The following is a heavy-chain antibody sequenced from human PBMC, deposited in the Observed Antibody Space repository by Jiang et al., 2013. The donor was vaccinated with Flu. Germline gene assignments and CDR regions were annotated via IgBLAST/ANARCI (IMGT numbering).Heavy chain of an antibody. CDR3: ARDAGIVGAKIGPFDY. V-gene: IGHV1-2*02. D-gene: IGHD1-26*01. CDR1: GYTFAGYY. Sequence: VQLVESGAEVKKPGASVKVSCKASGYTFAGYYMHWVREAPGQGLEWMGWINPDSGGAKYAQNFQGRVTMTRDTSISTAYMELSSLRSDDTAVYYCARDAGIVGAKIGPFDYWGQGTLVTVSS. CDR2: INPDSGGA. J-gene: IGHJ4*02.